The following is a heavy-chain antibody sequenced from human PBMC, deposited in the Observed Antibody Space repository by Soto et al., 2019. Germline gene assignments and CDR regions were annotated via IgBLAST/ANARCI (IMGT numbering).Heavy chain of an antibody. CDR1: GFTFSSYA. D-gene: IGHD3-22*01. Sequence: GGSLSLSCSASGFTFSSYAMHWVRQAPGKGLEYVSAISSNGGSTYYADSVKGRFTISRDNSKNTLYLKMSSLRAEDTAVYYCVIDLGYDRPGVYYYYYGMDVWGQGTTVTVSS. CDR2: ISSNGGST. V-gene: IGHV3-64D*06. J-gene: IGHJ6*01. CDR3: VIDLGYDRPGVYYYYYGMDV.